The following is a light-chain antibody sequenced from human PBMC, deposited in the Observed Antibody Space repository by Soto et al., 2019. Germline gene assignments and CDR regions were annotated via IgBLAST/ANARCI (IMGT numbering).Light chain of an antibody. CDR2: KAS. CDR3: QQYNSYWT. Sequence: DIQMTQSPSTLSASVGDRVTITCRASQSISSWLAWYQQKPGKAPKILIYKASSLESGVPSRFSGSGSGTEFTLTICSLQPDDFATYYCQQYNSYWTFGQGTKVEIK. CDR1: QSISSW. J-gene: IGKJ1*01. V-gene: IGKV1-5*03.